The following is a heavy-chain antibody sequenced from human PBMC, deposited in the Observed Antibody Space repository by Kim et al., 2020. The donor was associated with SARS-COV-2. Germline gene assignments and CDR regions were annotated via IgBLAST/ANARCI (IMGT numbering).Heavy chain of an antibody. D-gene: IGHD6-19*01. CDR2: ITGSSSYI. CDR1: GFTFSSYA. J-gene: IGHJ4*01. CDR3: AVSRKSGLVARRYFDD. V-gene: IGHV3-21*01. Sequence: GGSLKLSCAASGFTFSSYAMNWVRQAPGKGLEWVSSITGSSSYIYYADSVKGRFTISRDNAKNSLYLQMDSLRAEDTAVYYCAVSRKSGLVARRYFDDWG.